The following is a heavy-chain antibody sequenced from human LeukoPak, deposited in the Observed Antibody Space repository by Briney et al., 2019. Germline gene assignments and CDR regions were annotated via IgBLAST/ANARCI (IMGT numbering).Heavy chain of an antibody. CDR1: GFTFSGYS. Sequence: GESLRLSCGASGFTFSGYSMNWVRQAPGKGLEWVSSITSSGSSTYYADSGKGRFTISRDNAKNSLYLQMSSLTAGDTAVYFCARDSALHRVLVDYWGQGTLVTVPS. V-gene: IGHV3-21*01. CDR3: ARDSALHRVLVDY. CDR2: ITSSGSST. J-gene: IGHJ4*02. D-gene: IGHD1-14*01.